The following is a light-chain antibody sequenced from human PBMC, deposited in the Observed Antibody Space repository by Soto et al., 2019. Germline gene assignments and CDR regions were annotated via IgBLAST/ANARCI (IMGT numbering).Light chain of an antibody. CDR3: ISYTGSSTSYV. CDR2: GVS. Sequence: QSALTQPPSASGTPGQRVTISCSGSSSNIGNYDYVAWYQQFPGKTPKLMIYGVSSRPSGVSSRFSGSKSGNTASLTISGLQAEDEADYYCISYTGSSTSYVFGSGTKVTVL. V-gene: IGLV2-14*01. CDR1: SSNIGNYDY. J-gene: IGLJ1*01.